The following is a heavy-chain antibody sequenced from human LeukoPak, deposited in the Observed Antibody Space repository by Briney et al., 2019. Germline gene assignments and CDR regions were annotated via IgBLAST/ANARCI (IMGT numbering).Heavy chain of an antibody. D-gene: IGHD5-12*01. V-gene: IGHV5-51*01. J-gene: IGHJ4*02. Sequence: GESLKISCKGSGYSFTSYWIGWVRQMHGKGLEWMGIIYPGDSGTRYSPSFQGQVTISADKSISTAYLQWSSLKASDTAMYYCGRHAEQRGYSGYDLADYWGQGTLVTVSS. CDR2: IYPGDSGT. CDR3: GRHAEQRGYSGYDLADY. CDR1: GYSFTSYW.